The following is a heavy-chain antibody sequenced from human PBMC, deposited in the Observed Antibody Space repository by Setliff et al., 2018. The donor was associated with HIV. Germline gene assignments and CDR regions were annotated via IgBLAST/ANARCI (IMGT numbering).Heavy chain of an antibody. J-gene: IGHJ4*02. CDR1: GFTFSTYA. V-gene: IGHV3-7*03. D-gene: IGHD3-16*01. Sequence: PGGSLRLSCAASGFTFSTYAMSWVRQAPGKGLEWVANINPDGSHRDYVDSVKGRFTISRDNAKNSLYLQMNSLRAEDTAVYYCARDRAYASFDYWGQGALVTVSS. CDR3: ARDRAYASFDY. CDR2: INPDGSHR.